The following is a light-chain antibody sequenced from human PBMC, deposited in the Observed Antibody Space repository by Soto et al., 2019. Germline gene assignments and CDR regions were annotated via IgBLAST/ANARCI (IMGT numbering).Light chain of an antibody. V-gene: IGLV1-44*01. CDR3: AAWDDSLNCYV. CDR2: SNN. CDR1: SSNIASTT. J-gene: IGLJ1*01. Sequence: QSVLAQPPSASGTPGQSVTISCSGSSSNIASTTVNWYQQLPGTAHKLLIYSNNQRPSGVPDRFSGSKSGTSASLAISGLQSEDEADYYFAAWDDSLNCYVFGSGTKVTVL.